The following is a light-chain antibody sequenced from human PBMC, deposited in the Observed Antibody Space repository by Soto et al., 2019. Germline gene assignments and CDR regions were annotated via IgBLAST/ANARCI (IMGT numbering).Light chain of an antibody. V-gene: IGKV3-20*01. Sequence: EIVLTQSPGTLSLSPGERATLSCRASQSVSSNFLAWYQQKPGQAPKILIYGASSRATGIPDRFSGSGSGTDCTLTISRLVHEDFAVYYCQHYSSSPRWTFGQGTEVEIK. CDR1: QSVSSNF. CDR2: GAS. CDR3: QHYSSSPRWT. J-gene: IGKJ1*01.